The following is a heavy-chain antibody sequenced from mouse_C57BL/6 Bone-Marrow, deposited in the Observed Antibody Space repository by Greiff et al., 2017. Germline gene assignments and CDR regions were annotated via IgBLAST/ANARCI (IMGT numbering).Heavy chain of an antibody. Sequence: EVQLQQSGAELVRPGASVKLSCTASGFNIKDDYMHWVKPRPEQGLEWIGWIDPENGDTEYASKFQGKATITADTSSNTAYLQLSSLTSEDTAVYYCTREAWFAYWGQGTLVTVSA. CDR1: GFNIKDDY. CDR2: IDPENGDT. J-gene: IGHJ3*01. V-gene: IGHV14-4*01. CDR3: TREAWFAY.